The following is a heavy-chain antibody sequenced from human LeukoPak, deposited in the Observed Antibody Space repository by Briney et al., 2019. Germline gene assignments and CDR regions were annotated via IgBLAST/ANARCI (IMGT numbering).Heavy chain of an antibody. CDR2: IYYSGST. Sequence: PSETLSLTCTVSGGSISSYYWSWIRQPPGKGPEWIGYIYYSGSTYYNPSLKSRVTISVDTSKDQFSLKLSSVTAADTAVYYCARAPYYGILTGWFDPWGQGTLVTVSS. V-gene: IGHV4-30-4*08. CDR1: GGSISSYY. D-gene: IGHD3-9*01. CDR3: ARAPYYGILTGWFDP. J-gene: IGHJ5*02.